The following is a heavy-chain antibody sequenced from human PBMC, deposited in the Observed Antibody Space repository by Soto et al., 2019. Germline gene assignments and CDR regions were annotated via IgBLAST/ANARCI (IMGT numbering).Heavy chain of an antibody. Sequence: GGSLRLSCAASGFTFSSYGMHWVRQAPGKGLEWVAVISYDGSNKYYADSVKGRFTISRDNSKNTLYLQMNSLRAEDTAVYYCAKAPSRSSHLYYYYGMDVWGQGTKVPVYS. CDR3: AKAPSRSSHLYYYYGMDV. CDR2: ISYDGSNK. V-gene: IGHV3-30*18. D-gene: IGHD6-6*01. J-gene: IGHJ6*02. CDR1: GFTFSSYG.